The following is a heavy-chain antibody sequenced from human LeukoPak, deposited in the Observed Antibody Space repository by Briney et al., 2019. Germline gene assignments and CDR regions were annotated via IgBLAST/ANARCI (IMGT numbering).Heavy chain of an antibody. CDR3: AKSIMGTAGLLDN. Sequence: GGSLRLSCAASGFTFSSYAMSWVRQAPGKGPEWVSLLSGRGRHTNYADSVKGRFTISTDNSKNTLILQMNSLRADDTAVYYCAKSIMGTAGLLDNWGQRTLVTVSS. CDR2: LSGRGRHT. V-gene: IGHV3-23*01. D-gene: IGHD5-18*01. J-gene: IGHJ4*02. CDR1: GFTFSSYA.